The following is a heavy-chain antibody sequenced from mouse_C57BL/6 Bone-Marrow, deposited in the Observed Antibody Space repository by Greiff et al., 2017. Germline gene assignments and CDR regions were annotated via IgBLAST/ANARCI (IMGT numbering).Heavy chain of an antibody. CDR3: ARYMDGYYVYAMDY. Sequence: VKLVESGAELARPGASVKLSCKASGYTFTSYGISWVKQRTGQGLEWIGEIYPRSGNTYYNEKFKGKATLTADKSSSTAYMELRSLTSEDSAVYFCARYMDGYYVYAMDYWGQGTSVTVSS. J-gene: IGHJ4*01. CDR1: GYTFTSYG. V-gene: IGHV1-81*01. D-gene: IGHD2-3*01. CDR2: IYPRSGNT.